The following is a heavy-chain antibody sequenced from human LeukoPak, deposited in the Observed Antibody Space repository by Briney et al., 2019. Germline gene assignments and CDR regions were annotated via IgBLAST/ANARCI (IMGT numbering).Heavy chain of an antibody. J-gene: IGHJ5*02. CDR1: GFTFSNYE. Sequence: PGGSLRLSCAASGFTFSNYEMNWVRQAPGKGLEWVSYISSRGGTTYYADSVKGRSTISRDNAKNSLYLQMSSLRAEDTAVYYCTRETRFNWFDPSGQGTLVTVSS. V-gene: IGHV3-48*03. CDR3: TRETRFNWFDP. D-gene: IGHD1-7*01. CDR2: ISSRGGTT.